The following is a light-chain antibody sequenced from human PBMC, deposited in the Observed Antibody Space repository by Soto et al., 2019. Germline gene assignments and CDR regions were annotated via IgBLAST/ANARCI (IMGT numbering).Light chain of an antibody. CDR2: NNN. CDR3: GAWDDSLSGVV. J-gene: IGLJ2*01. CDR1: SSNIGSNY. V-gene: IGLV1-47*01. Sequence: QSVLTQPPSASGTPGQRVTISCSGSSSNIGSNYVYWYQQLPGAAPKLLIYNNNQWPSGVPDRISGSKSGTSTSLAISGLRSEDEADYYCGAWDDSLSGVVFGGGTKLTVL.